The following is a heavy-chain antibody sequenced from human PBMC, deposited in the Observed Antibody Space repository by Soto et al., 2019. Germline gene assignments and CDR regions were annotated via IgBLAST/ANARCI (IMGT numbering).Heavy chain of an antibody. CDR3: ARGRHDLDY. CDR2: IYYSGST. Sequence: QVQLQESGPGLVKPSETLSLTCTVSGGSVSSGSYYWSWIRQPPGKGLEWIGYIYYSGSTNYNPSLKIRVTLSVDTPKTQFSLKLRSVTAADTAVYYCARGRHDLDYWGQGTLVTVSS. CDR1: GGSVSSGSYY. D-gene: IGHD3-16*01. J-gene: IGHJ4*02. V-gene: IGHV4-61*01.